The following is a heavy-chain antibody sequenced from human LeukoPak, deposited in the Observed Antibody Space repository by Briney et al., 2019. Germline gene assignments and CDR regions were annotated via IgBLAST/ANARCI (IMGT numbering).Heavy chain of an antibody. D-gene: IGHD2-2*01. J-gene: IGHJ6*03. CDR2: IIPILGIA. V-gene: IGHV1-69*02. Sequence: GASVKVSCKASGGTLSSYTISWVRQAPGQGLEWMGRIIPILGIANYAQKFQGRVTITADKSTSTAYMELSSLRPEDTAVYYCARVSSTRKYYYYYMDVWGKGTTVTVSS. CDR3: ARVSSTRKYYYYYMDV. CDR1: GGTLSSYT.